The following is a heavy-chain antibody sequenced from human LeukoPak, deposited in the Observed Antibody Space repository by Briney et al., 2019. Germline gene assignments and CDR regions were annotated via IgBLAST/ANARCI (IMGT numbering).Heavy chain of an antibody. CDR1: GFTFSSYA. J-gene: IGHJ4*02. CDR3: ARTRDGYSALDY. CDR2: ISYDGSNK. V-gene: IGHV3-30-3*01. Sequence: PGGSLRLSCAASGFTFSSYAMHWVRQAPGKGLEWGAVISYDGSNKYYADSVKGRFTISRDNSKNTLYLQMNSLRAEDTAVYYCARTRDGYSALDYWGQGTLVTVSS. D-gene: IGHD5-24*01.